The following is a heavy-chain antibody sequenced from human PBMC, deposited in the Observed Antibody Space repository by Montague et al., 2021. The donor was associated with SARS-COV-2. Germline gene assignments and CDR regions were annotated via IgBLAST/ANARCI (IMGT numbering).Heavy chain of an antibody. CDR3: ARAYCGGDCYFYWYFDL. Sequence: CAISGDSVSSNIATWNWIRQSPSRGLEWLGRTYYRSKWYNDYAVSVKGRVIINPDTSNNRISLQLNSVTPEDTAVYCCARAYCGGDCYFYWYFDLWGRGTLVTVSS. V-gene: IGHV6-1*01. CDR2: TYYRSKWYN. D-gene: IGHD2-21*02. J-gene: IGHJ2*01. CDR1: GDSVSSNIAT.